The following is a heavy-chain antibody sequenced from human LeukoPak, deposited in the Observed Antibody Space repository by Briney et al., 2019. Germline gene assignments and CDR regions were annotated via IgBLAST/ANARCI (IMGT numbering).Heavy chain of an antibody. CDR3: ARDRYYDILTGSAWFDP. V-gene: IGHV4-4*02. CDR1: GGSISSSNW. D-gene: IGHD3-9*01. J-gene: IGHJ5*02. CDR2: IYHSGST. Sequence: SETQSLTCAVSGGSISSSNWWSWVRQPPGKGLEWIGEIYHSGSTNYNPSLKSRVTISVDKSKNQFSLKLSSVTAADTAVYYCARDRYYDILTGSAWFDPWGQGTLVTVSS.